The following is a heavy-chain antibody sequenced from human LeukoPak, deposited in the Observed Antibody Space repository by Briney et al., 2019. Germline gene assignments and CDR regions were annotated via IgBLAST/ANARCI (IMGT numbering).Heavy chain of an antibody. CDR1: GYSINNYW. CDR3: ARQGYCSGGSCYTWFDP. Sequence: GESLKISCKGSGYSINNYWIGWVRQMPGKGLEWMGIIYPADSDIRYSPSFQGQVTISADKSISTAYLQWSSLKASDTAMYYSARQGYCSGGSCYTWFDPWGQGTLVTVSS. J-gene: IGHJ5*02. D-gene: IGHD2-15*01. CDR2: IYPADSDI. V-gene: IGHV5-51*01.